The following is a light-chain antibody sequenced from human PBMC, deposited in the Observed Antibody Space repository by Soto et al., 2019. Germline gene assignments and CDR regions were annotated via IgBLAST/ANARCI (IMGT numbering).Light chain of an antibody. CDR2: AAS. Sequence: DIVLTQSPGTLSLSPGEGATLSCRASQTVSSNQLAWYQQKPGQCPRLLVNAASTRVPGIPDRFSGSGSGTDFNLTISILEPEDFAVYFCQQYAHSPPITSGHGARLDIK. J-gene: IGKJ5*01. CDR1: QTVSSNQ. CDR3: QQYAHSPPIT. V-gene: IGKV3-20*01.